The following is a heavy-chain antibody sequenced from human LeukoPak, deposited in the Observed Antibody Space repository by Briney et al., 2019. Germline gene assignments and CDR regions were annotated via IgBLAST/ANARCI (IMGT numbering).Heavy chain of an antibody. V-gene: IGHV3-33*01. CDR3: ARDYQDIVATSLAY. CDR2: IWYDGRNK. Sequence: GGSLRLSCAAAGFTFSSYGMHWVRQAPGKGLEWVAVIWYDGRNKYYADSVKGPFTISRDNSKNTLYLQMNSLRAEDTAVYYCARDYQDIVATSLAYWGQGTLVTVSS. D-gene: IGHD5-12*01. CDR1: GFTFSSYG. J-gene: IGHJ4*02.